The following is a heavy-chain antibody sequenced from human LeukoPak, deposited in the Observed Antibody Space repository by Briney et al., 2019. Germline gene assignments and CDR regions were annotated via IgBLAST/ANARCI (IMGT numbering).Heavy chain of an antibody. J-gene: IGHJ3*02. Sequence: GGSLRLSCAASGFTFSSYAMSWVRQAPGKGLEWVANIKQDGSEKYYVDSVKGRFTISRDNAKNSLYLQMNSLRAEDTAVYYCARELRRGAAAGTRGAFDIWGQGTMVTVSS. CDR1: GFTFSSYA. D-gene: IGHD6-13*01. V-gene: IGHV3-7*01. CDR2: IKQDGSEK. CDR3: ARELRRGAAAGTRGAFDI.